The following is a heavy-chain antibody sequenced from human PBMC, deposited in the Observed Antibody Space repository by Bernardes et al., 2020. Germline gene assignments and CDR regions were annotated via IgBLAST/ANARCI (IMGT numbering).Heavy chain of an antibody. V-gene: IGHV4-34*01. CDR3: ARARRGRSWRIGYFQH. D-gene: IGHD6-13*01. Sequence: SETLSLTCAVYGGSFSGYYLSWIRQPPGKGLEWIGEINHSGSTNYNPSLKSRVTISVDTSKNQFSLKLSSVTAADTAVYYCARARRGRSWRIGYFQHWSQGTLVTVSS. CDR1: GGSFSGYY. J-gene: IGHJ1*01. CDR2: INHSGST.